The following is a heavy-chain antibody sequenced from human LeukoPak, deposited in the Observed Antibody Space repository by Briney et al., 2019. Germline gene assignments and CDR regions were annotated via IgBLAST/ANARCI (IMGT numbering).Heavy chain of an antibody. CDR1: GYTFTSYY. V-gene: IGHV1-46*01. J-gene: IGHJ4*02. D-gene: IGHD3-22*01. Sequence: ASVKVSCKASGYTFTSYYMHRVRQAPGQGLEWMGIINPSGGSTSYAQKFQGRVTMTRDTSTSTVSMELSSLRSEDTAVYYCAGGAYYYDSSGYYPLYFDYWGQGTLVTVSS. CDR2: INPSGGST. CDR3: AGGAYYYDSSGYYPLYFDY.